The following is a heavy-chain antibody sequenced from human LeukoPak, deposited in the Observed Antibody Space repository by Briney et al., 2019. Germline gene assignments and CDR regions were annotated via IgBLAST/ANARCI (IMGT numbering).Heavy chain of an antibody. J-gene: IGHJ3*02. Sequence: GASVKVSCKASGYTFTSYGISWVRQAPGQGLEWMGWISAYNGNTNYAQKLQGRVTMTTDTSTSTAYMELRSLRSDDTAVYYCAREMYYYDSSGYYHAFDIWGQGTMVTVSS. D-gene: IGHD3-22*01. CDR2: ISAYNGNT. CDR1: GYTFTSYG. V-gene: IGHV1-18*01. CDR3: AREMYYYDSSGYYHAFDI.